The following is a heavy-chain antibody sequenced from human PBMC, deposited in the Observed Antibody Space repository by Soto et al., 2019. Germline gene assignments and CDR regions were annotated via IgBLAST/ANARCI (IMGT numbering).Heavy chain of an antibody. CDR2: IFYGGSS. J-gene: IGHJ5*01. D-gene: IGHD3-9*01. CDR1: GGSINGYY. Sequence: SETLSLSCNVSGGSINGYYWSWIRQHPGKGLEWIGYIFYGGSSYYNASLKSRVAISIDTSKNKFSLKLRSMTAADTAVYYCAVEYYDVLTAHHWFDPWGQGTTVTVSS. CDR3: AVEYYDVLTAHHWFDP. V-gene: IGHV4-59*06.